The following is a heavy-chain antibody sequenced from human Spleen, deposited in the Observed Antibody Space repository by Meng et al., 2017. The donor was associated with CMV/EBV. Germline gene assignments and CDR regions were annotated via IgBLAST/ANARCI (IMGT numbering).Heavy chain of an antibody. CDR1: GFTFSTYW. CDR2: IKQDVNEK. J-gene: IGHJ6*02. D-gene: IGHD3-10*01. Sequence: GGSLRLSCAASGFTFSTYWMSWVRQAPGKGLEWVANIKQDVNEKSYVDSVKGRFTISRDNGKNSLYLQMNNLRAEDTAMYYCARDRFIKPKFSFYYAMDVWGHGTTVTVSS. CDR3: ARDRFIKPKFSFYYAMDV. V-gene: IGHV3-7*01.